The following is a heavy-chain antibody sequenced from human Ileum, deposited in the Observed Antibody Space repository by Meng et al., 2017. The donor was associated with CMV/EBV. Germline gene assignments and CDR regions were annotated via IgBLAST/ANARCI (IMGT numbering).Heavy chain of an antibody. V-gene: IGHV4-39*07. Sequence: CTFPGGSIRSSSCDGAWISQPPGKGLEWIGSIFYSGITYYSPSLKSRVTISVDTSKNKFSLKLSSVTAADTAVYFCARDSEGWELPWGQGTLVTVSS. CDR1: GGSIRSSSCD. CDR2: IFYSGIT. D-gene: IGHD1-26*01. J-gene: IGHJ5*02. CDR3: ARDSEGWELP.